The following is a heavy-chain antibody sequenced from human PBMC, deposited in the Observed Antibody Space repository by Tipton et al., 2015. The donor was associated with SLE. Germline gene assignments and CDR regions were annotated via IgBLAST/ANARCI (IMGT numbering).Heavy chain of an antibody. CDR3: AREQGRSGYFDY. CDR2: ISRSGSTT. V-gene: IGHV3-48*03. CDR1: GFTFNSYE. J-gene: IGHJ4*02. Sequence: SLRLSCAVSGFTFNSYELKWIRQAPGKGLEWVSYISRSGSTTYSADSVKGRFTISRDNAKNSLYLQMNSLRAEDTAVYYCAREQGRSGYFDYWGQGTLVTVSS. D-gene: IGHD1-26*01.